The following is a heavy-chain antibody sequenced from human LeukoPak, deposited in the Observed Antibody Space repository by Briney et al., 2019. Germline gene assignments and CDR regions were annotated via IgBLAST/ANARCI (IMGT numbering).Heavy chain of an antibody. J-gene: IGHJ3*01. CDR1: GGSITNYY. V-gene: IGHV4-59*12. Sequence: PSETLSLTCTVPGGSITNYYWSWIRQPPGKGLEWIAYIYYTGSTNYNPSLKSRLTVSLDMSKNHFSLKLTSVTAADTAVYYCVRHDPIGNSQPLGVWGQGTMVTVSS. D-gene: IGHD4-23*01. CDR2: IYYTGST. CDR3: VRHDPIGNSQPLGV.